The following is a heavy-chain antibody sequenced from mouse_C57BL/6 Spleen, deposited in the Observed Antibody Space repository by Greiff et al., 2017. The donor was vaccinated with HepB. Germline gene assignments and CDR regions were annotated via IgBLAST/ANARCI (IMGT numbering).Heavy chain of an antibody. Sequence: VQRVESGAELARPGASVKLSCKASGYTFTSYGISWVKQRTGQGLEWIGEIYPRSGNTYYNEKFKGKATLTADKSSSTAYMELRSLTSEDSAVYFCARGRGSITTVVATKGLNYWGQGTTLTVSS. CDR3: ARGRGSITTVVATKGLNY. V-gene: IGHV1-81*01. CDR1: GYTFTSYG. CDR2: IYPRSGNT. D-gene: IGHD1-1*01. J-gene: IGHJ2*01.